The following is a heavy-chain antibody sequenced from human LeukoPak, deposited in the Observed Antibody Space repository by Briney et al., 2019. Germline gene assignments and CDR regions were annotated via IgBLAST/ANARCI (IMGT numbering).Heavy chain of an antibody. J-gene: IGHJ3*02. Sequence: SETLSLTCTVTGGSSSDTTYYWAWIRQPPGKGLEWIGSIYFSETKYNPSLKSRITISGDTSKNQFSLKLSSVTAADTAVYYCASPSKLVISRGGFDIWGQGTMVTVSS. CDR1: GGSSSDTTYY. CDR2: IYFSET. CDR3: ASPSKLVISRGGFDI. D-gene: IGHD2-15*01. V-gene: IGHV4-39*01.